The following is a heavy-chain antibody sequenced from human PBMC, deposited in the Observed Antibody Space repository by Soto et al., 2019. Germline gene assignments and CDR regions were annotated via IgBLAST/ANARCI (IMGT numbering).Heavy chain of an antibody. CDR1: GFRFSFYG. Sequence: GGSLRLSCAASGFRFSFYGMHWVRQAPGKGLEWVAVIWYDGSNKFYADSVKGRFTISRDNSKNTVYLQMSSLRAEDTAVYYCARDEVGTVDYWGQGTLVTVSS. CDR3: ARDEVGTVDY. V-gene: IGHV3-33*01. J-gene: IGHJ4*02. CDR2: IWYDGSNK. D-gene: IGHD2-8*02.